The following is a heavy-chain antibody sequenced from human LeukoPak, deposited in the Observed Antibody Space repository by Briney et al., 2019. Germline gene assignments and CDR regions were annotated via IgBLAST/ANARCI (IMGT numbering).Heavy chain of an antibody. Sequence: PSETLSLTCTVSGRSISSGSYYWSWIRQPAGKGLEWIGRIYTSGSTNYNPSLKSRVTISVDTSKNQFSLKLSSVTAADTAVYYCATTASPYYDFWSGYYSGAFDIWGQGTMVTVSS. J-gene: IGHJ3*02. CDR1: GRSISSGSYY. CDR3: ATTASPYYDFWSGYYSGAFDI. V-gene: IGHV4-61*02. CDR2: IYTSGST. D-gene: IGHD3-3*01.